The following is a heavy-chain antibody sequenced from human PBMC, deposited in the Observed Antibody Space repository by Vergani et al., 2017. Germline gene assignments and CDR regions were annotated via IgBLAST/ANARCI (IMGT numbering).Heavy chain of an antibody. CDR2: IYYSGTT. CDR1: GAYVGSGGYY. CDR3: ARGSRNYPFDY. J-gene: IGHJ4*02. V-gene: IGHV4-30-4*08. D-gene: IGHD5-24*01. Sequence: QVQLQESGPGLVKPSETLSLTCSVSGAYVGSGGYYWSWVRQRPGMGLDWIGYIYYSGTTYYNPSLKSRVTISVDTSKNQFSLKLSSVTAADTAVYYCARGSRNYPFDYWGQGTLVTVSS.